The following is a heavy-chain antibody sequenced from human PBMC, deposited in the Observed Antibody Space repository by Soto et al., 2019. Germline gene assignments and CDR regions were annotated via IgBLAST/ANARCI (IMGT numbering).Heavy chain of an antibody. D-gene: IGHD2-2*01. CDR2: ISLYSDGT. CDR1: GYTFSNYG. CDR3: ARVVPGAEAWFGP. V-gene: IGHV1-18*01. Sequence: ASMKVSCKTSGYTFSNYGITWVRQAPGQPREWLGWISLYSDGTNYAQKFQGRVSMTTDTSTTTAYMELRSLRSDDTAVYYCARVVPGAEAWFGPWGQGXLVTVSS. J-gene: IGHJ5*02.